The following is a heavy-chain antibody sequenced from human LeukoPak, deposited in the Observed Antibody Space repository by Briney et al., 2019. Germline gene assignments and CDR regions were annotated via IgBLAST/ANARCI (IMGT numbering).Heavy chain of an antibody. Sequence: GGSLRLSCGASGFTFSNGAMSWVRQAPGKGLEWVSYISSSSSTIHYADSVKGRFTISRDNARNSLYLQMNSLRAEDTAVYYCARDFLEDGYWGQGTLVIVSS. D-gene: IGHD3-3*01. V-gene: IGHV3-48*01. CDR1: GFTFSNGA. CDR3: ARDFLEDGY. J-gene: IGHJ4*02. CDR2: ISSSSSTI.